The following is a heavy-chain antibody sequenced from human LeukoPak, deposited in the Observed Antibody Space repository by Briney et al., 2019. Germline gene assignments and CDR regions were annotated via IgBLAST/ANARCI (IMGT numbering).Heavy chain of an antibody. CDR2: IRYDGSNK. CDR1: GFTFSSYG. D-gene: IGHD3-10*01. CDR3: AKEPRAMVRAVSSGY. J-gene: IGHJ4*02. V-gene: IGHV3-30*02. Sequence: GGSLRLSCAASGFTFSSYGMHWVRQAPGKGLEWVAFIRYDGSNKYYADSVKGRFTISRDNSKNTLYLQMNSLRAEDTAVYYCAKEPRAMVRAVSSGYWGQGTLVTVSS.